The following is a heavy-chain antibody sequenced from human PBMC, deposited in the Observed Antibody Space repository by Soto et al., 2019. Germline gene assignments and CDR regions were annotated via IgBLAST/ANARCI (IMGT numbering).Heavy chain of an antibody. V-gene: IGHV4-30-4*01. Sequence: SETLSLTCTVSGGSISSGDYYWSWIRQPPGKGLEWIGYIYYSGSTYYNPSLKSRVTISVDTSKNQFSLKLSSVTAADTAVYYCAREEGSGYAPKFDYWGQGTLVTVSS. CDR3: AREEGSGYAPKFDY. CDR1: GGSISSGDYY. D-gene: IGHD5-12*01. J-gene: IGHJ4*02. CDR2: IYYSGST.